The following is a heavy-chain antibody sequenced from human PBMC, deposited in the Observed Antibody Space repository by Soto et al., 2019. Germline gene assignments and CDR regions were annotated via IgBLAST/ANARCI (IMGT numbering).Heavy chain of an antibody. V-gene: IGHV3-13*04. CDR2: FGSSGDT. CDR1: GFTFSSYD. J-gene: IGHJ4*02. Sequence: EVQLEESGGGLVQPGGSLRLSCAASGFTFSSYDMHWVRQVTGKGLEWVSTFGSSGDTYYPGSLKGRFTISRENAKNSLYLQMNGLRAEDTAVYYCARGGASHNSGYYYFGLWGQGTLVTVSS. CDR3: ARGGASHNSGYYYFGL. D-gene: IGHD3-22*01.